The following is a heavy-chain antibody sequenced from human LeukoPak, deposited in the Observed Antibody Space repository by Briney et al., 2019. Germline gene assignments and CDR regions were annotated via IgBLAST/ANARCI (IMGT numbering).Heavy chain of an antibody. CDR3: AGYGMATIPY. CDR2: INSDGSST. CDR1: GFTFSSYW. V-gene: IGHV3-74*01. Sequence: GRSLRLSCAASGFTFSSYWMHWVRQVPGKGLVWVSRINSDGSSTSYADSVKGRFTISRDNAKNTLYLQMNSLRAEDTAVYHCAGYGMATIPYWGQGTLVTVSS. J-gene: IGHJ4*02. D-gene: IGHD5-24*01.